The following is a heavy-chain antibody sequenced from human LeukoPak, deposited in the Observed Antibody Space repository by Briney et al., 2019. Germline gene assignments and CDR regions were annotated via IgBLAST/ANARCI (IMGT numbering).Heavy chain of an antibody. V-gene: IGHV1-3*04. CDR3: ARDESNSEVY. CDR2: INTGNGNT. D-gene: IGHD4-23*01. J-gene: IGHJ4*02. CDR1: GYTFTRFP. Sequence: ASVKVSCKASGYTFTRFPMHWARQAPGQRLEWMGWINTGNGNTKYSQKFQGRVTITRDTSASTAYMELSSLRSEDTAVYYCARDESNSEVYWGQGTLVTVSS.